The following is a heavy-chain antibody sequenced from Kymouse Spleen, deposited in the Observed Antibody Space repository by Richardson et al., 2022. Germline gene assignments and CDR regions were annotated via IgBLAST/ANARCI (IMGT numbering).Heavy chain of an antibody. CDR2: ISYDGSNK. Sequence: QVQLVESGGGVVQPGRSLRLSCAASGFTFSSYGMHWVRQAPGKGLEWVAVISYDGSNKYYADSVKGRFTISRDNSKNTLYLQMNSLRAEDTAVYYCAKVFSGSYYYYYGMDVWGQGTTVTVSS. V-gene: IGHV3-30*18. J-gene: IGHJ6*02. D-gene: IGHD1-26*01. CDR3: AKVFSGSYYYYYGMDV. CDR1: GFTFSSYG.